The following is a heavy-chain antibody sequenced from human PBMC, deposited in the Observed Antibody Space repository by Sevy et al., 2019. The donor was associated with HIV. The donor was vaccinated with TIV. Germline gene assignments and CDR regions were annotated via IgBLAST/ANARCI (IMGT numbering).Heavy chain of an antibody. D-gene: IGHD6-6*01. CDR2: INPNSGGT. CDR3: ATIAAPHPSTWNYYYGMDV. CDR1: GYTFTGYY. Sequence: ASVKVSCKASGYTFTGYYMHWVRQAPGQGLEWMGWINPNSGGTNYAQKFQGRVTMTRDTSISPAYVELSRLRSDDTAVYYCATIAAPHPSTWNYYYGMDVWGQGTTVTVSS. J-gene: IGHJ6*02. V-gene: IGHV1-2*02.